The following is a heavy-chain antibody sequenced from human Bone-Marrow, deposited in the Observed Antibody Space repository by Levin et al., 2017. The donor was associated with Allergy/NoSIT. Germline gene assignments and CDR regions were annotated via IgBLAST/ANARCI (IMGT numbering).Heavy chain of an antibody. V-gene: IGHV3-21*04. D-gene: IGHD6-19*01. Sequence: AGGSLRLSCAASGLTFSDYSMNWVRQAPGKGLEWVSSISSSSSYIYYADSVKGRFTISRDNANNSLYLQMNSLRAEDTAVYFCARAAIAVAGERPGCFDYWGQGTLVTVSS. CDR1: GLTFSDYS. CDR2: ISSSSSYI. J-gene: IGHJ4*02. CDR3: ARAAIAVAGERPGCFDY.